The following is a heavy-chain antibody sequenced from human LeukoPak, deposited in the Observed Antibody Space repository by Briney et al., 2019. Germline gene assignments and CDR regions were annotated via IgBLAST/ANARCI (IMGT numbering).Heavy chain of an antibody. V-gene: IGHV4-39*01. CDR1: GVSISSSSYY. CDR2: IYYSGST. D-gene: IGHD2-15*01. Sequence: SETLSLTCTVSGVSISSSSYYWGWIRQPPGKGLEWIGSIYYSGSTYYNPSLKSRVTISVDTSKNQFSLKLSSVTAADTAVYYCARHGYCSGGSCPNWFDPWGQGTLVTVSS. J-gene: IGHJ5*02. CDR3: ARHGYCSGGSCPNWFDP.